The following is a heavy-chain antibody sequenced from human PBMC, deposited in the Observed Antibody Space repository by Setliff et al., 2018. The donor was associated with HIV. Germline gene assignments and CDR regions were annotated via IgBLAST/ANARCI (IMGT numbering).Heavy chain of an antibody. V-gene: IGHV4-59*01. J-gene: IGHJ6*03. Sequence: SETLSLTCAVYGGSFSGYYWIWIRQPPGKGLEWIGHIFYSGSTNHNPSLKSRVTISVDTSKNQFSLKLSSVTAADTAVYYCARGKWLVQNFYSYYMDVWGKGTTVTVSS. CDR3: ARGKWLVQNFYSYYMDV. CDR2: IFYSGST. D-gene: IGHD6-19*01. CDR1: GGSFSGYY.